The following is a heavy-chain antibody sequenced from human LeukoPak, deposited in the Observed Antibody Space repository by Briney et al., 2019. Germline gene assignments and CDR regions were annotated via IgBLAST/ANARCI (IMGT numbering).Heavy chain of an antibody. V-gene: IGHV1-46*01. CDR2: INPSGGST. Sequence: ASVKVSCKASGYTFTSYYMHWVRQAPGQGLEWMGIINPSGGSTSYAQKFQGRVTMTRDTSTSTVYMELSSLRSEDTAVYYCARTTHQGYCSGGSCSNWFDPWGQGTLVTVSS. CDR3: ARTTHQGYCSGGSCSNWFDP. J-gene: IGHJ5*02. CDR1: GYTFTSYY. D-gene: IGHD2-15*01.